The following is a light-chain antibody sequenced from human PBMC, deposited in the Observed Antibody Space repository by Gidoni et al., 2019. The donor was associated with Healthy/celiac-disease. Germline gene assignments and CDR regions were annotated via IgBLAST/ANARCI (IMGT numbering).Light chain of an antibody. CDR1: SSDVGGYNY. CDR2: EVS. CDR3: SSYTSSSAVV. J-gene: IGLJ2*01. Sequence: SALTQPASVSGSPGQSITISCTGPSSDVGGYNYVSWYQQHPGKAPKLMIYEVSNRPSGVSNRFSGSKSGNTAFLTISGLQAEDEADYYCSSYTSSSAVVFGGGTKLTVL. V-gene: IGLV2-14*01.